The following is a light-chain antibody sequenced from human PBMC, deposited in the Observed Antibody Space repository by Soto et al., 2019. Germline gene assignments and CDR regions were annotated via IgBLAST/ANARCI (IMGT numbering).Light chain of an antibody. J-gene: IGLJ2*01. CDR3: CSYSTTSALF. V-gene: IGLV2-14*03. CDR1: SADIGAFNY. CDR2: DVS. Sequence: QSVLTQPASVSGSPGQSITISCAGTSADIGAFNYVSWYQHHPDKAPKLLIYDVSARPSGVSTRFSASKSANTASLTISGLQADDEADYYCCSYSTTSALFFGGGTKLTVL.